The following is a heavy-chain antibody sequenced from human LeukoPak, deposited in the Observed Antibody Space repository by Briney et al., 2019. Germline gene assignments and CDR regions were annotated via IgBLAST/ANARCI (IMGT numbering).Heavy chain of an antibody. CDR1: SGSFSGNS. Sequence: SETLSLTCGVYSGSFSGNSCSWIRQPPGKGLEWIGEINHSGSTNHNPSLKSRVTIAVDTSKNQFSLKLSSVTAADTAVYYCARDEPSLDFWSGYYGYWGQGTLVTVSS. CDR3: ARDEPSLDFWSGYYGY. CDR2: INHSGST. V-gene: IGHV4-34*01. J-gene: IGHJ4*02. D-gene: IGHD3-3*01.